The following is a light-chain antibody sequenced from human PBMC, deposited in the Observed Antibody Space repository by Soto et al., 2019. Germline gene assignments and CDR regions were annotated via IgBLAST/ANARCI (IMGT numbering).Light chain of an antibody. CDR3: QQYGTYLWT. Sequence: DIPMTQSPSSLSASVGDRVTISCRASQTISMYLNWYQQKPGKAPILLISAASSLQTGVPPRFNGSGSGTEFTLTISSLQPDDFATYYCQQYGTYLWTFGQGTRVEIK. CDR1: QTISMY. CDR2: AAS. V-gene: IGKV1-39*01. J-gene: IGKJ1*01.